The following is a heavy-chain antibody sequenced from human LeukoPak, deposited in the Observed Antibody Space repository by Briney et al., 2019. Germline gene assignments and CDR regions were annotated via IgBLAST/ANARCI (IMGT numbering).Heavy chain of an antibody. CDR1: GGSFSGYY. Sequence: SETLSLTCAVYGGSFSGYYWSWIRQPPGKGLEWLGEINHSGSTNYNPSLKSRVTISVDTSKNQFSLKLSSVTAADTAVYYCARSSDGDYYYYFDYWGQGTLVTVSS. CDR3: ARSSDGDYYYYFDY. CDR2: INHSGST. V-gene: IGHV4-34*01. J-gene: IGHJ4*02. D-gene: IGHD4-17*01.